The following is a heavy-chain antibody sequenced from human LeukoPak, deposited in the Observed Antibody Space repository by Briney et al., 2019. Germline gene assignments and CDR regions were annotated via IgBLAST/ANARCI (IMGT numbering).Heavy chain of an antibody. J-gene: IGHJ4*02. CDR2: ISWNSGSI. CDR3: AHGGSGNFDY. V-gene: IGHV3-9*01. CDR1: GFTFDDYA. Sequence: PGGSLRLSCAASGFTFDDYAMHRVRQAPGKGLEWVSGISWNSGSIDYADSVKGRFTISRDNAKNSLYLQMNSLRAEDTALYYCAHGGSGNFDYWGQGTLVTVSS. D-gene: IGHD3-10*01.